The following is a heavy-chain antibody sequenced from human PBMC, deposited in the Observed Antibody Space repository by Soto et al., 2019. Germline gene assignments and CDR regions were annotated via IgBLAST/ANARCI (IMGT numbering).Heavy chain of an antibody. D-gene: IGHD6-19*01. CDR1: GLSFSGYY. CDR3: ARGRQWLVSFDY. CDR2: IIHSGST. Sequence: SETLSLTCAVYGLSFSGYYWSGIRQPPGKGLEWIGEIIHSGSTNYNPSLKSRVTISVDTSKNQFSLKLSSVTAADTAVYYCARGRQWLVSFDYWGQGTLVTVSS. V-gene: IGHV4-34*01. J-gene: IGHJ4*02.